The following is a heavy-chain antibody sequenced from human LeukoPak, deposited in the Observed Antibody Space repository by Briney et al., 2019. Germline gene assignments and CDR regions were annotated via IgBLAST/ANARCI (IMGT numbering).Heavy chain of an antibody. CDR2: IYYSGST. J-gene: IGHJ6*03. V-gene: IGHV4-59*01. CDR1: GGSISSYY. D-gene: IGHD6-13*01. CDR3: ARTISSSWYPYYYYYMDV. Sequence: NPSETLSLTCTVSGGSISSYYWSWIRQPPGKGLEWIGYIYYSGSTNYNPSLKSRVTISVDTSKNQFSLKLSSVTAADTAVYYCARTISSSWYPYYYYYMDVWGKGTTVTISS.